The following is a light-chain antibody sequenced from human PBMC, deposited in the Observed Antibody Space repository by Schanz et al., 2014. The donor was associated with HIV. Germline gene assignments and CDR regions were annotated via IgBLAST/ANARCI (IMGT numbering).Light chain of an antibody. V-gene: IGLV2-11*01. J-gene: IGLJ1*01. Sequence: QSALTQPRSVSGSPGQSVTISCTGTSSDVGGYDYVSWYQQHPGKAPKLMIYDVTKRPSWVPDRFSGSKSGNTASLTISGLQAEDEADYYCCSYAGRYTFYVFGTGTKLTVL. CDR1: SSDVGGYDY. CDR3: CSYAGRYTFYV. CDR2: DVT.